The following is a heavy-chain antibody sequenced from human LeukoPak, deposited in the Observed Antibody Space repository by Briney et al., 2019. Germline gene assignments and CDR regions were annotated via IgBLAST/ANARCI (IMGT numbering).Heavy chain of an antibody. CDR2: IYTSGST. V-gene: IGHV4-61*02. CDR1: GGSISSGSYD. CDR3: ARDYYDSSI. Sequence: PSQTLSLTCTVSGGSISSGSYDWSWLRQPAGKGLEWIGRIYTSGSTNYNPSLKSRVTISVDTSKNQFSLKLSSVTAADTAVYYCARDYYDSSIWGQGTMVTVSS. J-gene: IGHJ3*02. D-gene: IGHD3-22*01.